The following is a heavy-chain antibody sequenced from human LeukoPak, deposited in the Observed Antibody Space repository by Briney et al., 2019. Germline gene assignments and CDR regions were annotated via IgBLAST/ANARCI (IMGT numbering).Heavy chain of an antibody. J-gene: IGHJ3*02. CDR2: IYYSGST. D-gene: IGHD2-21*02. V-gene: IGHV4-39*01. CDR1: GGSISSSSYY. CDR3: ARFCGGDCYWPPNAFDI. Sequence: SETLSLTCTVSGGSISSSSYYWGWIRQPPGTGLEWIGSIYYSGSTYYNPSLKSRVTISVDTSKNQFSLKLSSVTAADTAVYYCARFCGGDCYWPPNAFDIWGQGTMVTVSS.